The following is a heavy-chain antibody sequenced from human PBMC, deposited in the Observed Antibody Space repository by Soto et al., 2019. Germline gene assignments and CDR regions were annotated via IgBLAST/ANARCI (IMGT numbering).Heavy chain of an antibody. V-gene: IGHV4-34*02. J-gene: IGHJ4*02. CDR2: INHRGST. Sequence: QVQLQQWGAGLLKPSETLSLTCAVYGGSFSGYYWSWIRQPPGRGLEWIGEINHRGSTKYNPSLKRRVTRSIDTSKNQFSLQLSSVTAADTAVYYCARVDDYWGQGTLVTVSS. CDR3: ARVDDY. CDR1: GGSFSGYY.